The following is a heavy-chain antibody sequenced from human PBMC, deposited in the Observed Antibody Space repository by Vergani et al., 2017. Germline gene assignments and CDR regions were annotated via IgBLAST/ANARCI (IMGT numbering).Heavy chain of an antibody. CDR2: IIPVLGKT. CDR3: ARDPRGYWCAPEDYYYGMDV. Sequence: QVQLVQSGAEVKKPGSSVKVSCKASGATFRSNTISWVRQVPGQGLEWMGRIIPVLGKTKYAQDFQGRLTITADTSTSTAYMELTSLRSQDTAVYYCARDPRGYWCAPEDYYYGMDVWGQGTTVTVSS. D-gene: IGHD2-15*01. CDR1: GATFRSNT. V-gene: IGHV1-69*08. J-gene: IGHJ6*02.